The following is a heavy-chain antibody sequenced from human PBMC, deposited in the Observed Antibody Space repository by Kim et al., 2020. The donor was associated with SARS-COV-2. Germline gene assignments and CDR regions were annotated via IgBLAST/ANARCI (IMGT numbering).Heavy chain of an antibody. Sequence: GGSLRLSCSASGFTFSAYPIHWVRQAPGRGLEWLSTVSTDGSRTYYADSVKGRFTVSRDNSKSTLFLQMSSLRTEDTAVYYWVRDGSETSCYGDYFEYWG. CDR1: GFTFSAYP. D-gene: IGHD2-2*01. CDR3: VRDGSETSCYGDYFEY. CDR2: VSTDGSRT. V-gene: IGHV3-64D*06. J-gene: IGHJ4*01.